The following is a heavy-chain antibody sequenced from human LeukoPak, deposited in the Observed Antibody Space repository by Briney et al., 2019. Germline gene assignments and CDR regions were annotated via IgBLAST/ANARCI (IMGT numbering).Heavy chain of an antibody. V-gene: IGHV3-23*01. D-gene: IGHD4-17*01. CDR2: ITGRDGSR. Sequence: PGGSLRLSCAASGFTFTNYAMSWVRQAPGKGLEWVSGITGRDGSRFYADSVKGRFTISRDNSKKTLYLQMNSLRAEDTAVYYCAKDAHDYGDYYFDCWGQGTLVTVSS. CDR3: AKDAHDYGDYYFDC. J-gene: IGHJ4*02. CDR1: GFTFTNYA.